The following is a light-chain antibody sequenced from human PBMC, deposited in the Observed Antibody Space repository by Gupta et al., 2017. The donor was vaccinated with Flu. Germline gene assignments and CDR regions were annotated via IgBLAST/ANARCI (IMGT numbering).Light chain of an antibody. CDR2: AAY. V-gene: IGKV1-39*01. Sequence: PSSLSAVVGERITICWRASESSNTFVKWNQKPPGKANNLLNDAAYSEQSGLPSRCSGSGAKSDFTISSNRQQADDFATYCHQQANRRIWTFGQGTKVEIK. J-gene: IGKJ1*01. CDR1: ESSNTF. CDR3: QQANRRIWT.